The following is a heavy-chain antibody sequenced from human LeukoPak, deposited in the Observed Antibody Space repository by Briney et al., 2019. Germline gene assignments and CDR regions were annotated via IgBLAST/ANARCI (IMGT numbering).Heavy chain of an antibody. CDR3: GSGGPGLYY. J-gene: IGHJ4*02. Sequence: SQTLSLTCAISGDSVSSNSAAWNWIRQSPSRDLEWLGRTYYRSKWFNYSAISVKSRITINPDTTKNQFSLQLNSVTPEDTAVYYCGSGGPGLYYWGQGTLITVAS. V-gene: IGHV6-1*01. CDR1: GDSVSSNSAA. CDR2: TYYRSKWFN.